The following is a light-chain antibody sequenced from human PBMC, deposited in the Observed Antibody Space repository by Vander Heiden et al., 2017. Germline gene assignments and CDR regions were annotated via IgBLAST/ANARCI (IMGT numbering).Light chain of an antibody. V-gene: IGKV1-5*03. J-gene: IGKJ2*02. Sequence: IQTPQPSSPLSASVGDRVTITCRASQSISSWLAWYQQKPGKAPKLLIYKASSLESGVPSRFSGSGSGTEFTLTISSLQPDDFATYYCQQYNSYPCTFGQGTKLEIK. CDR2: KAS. CDR3: QQYNSYPCT. CDR1: QSISSW.